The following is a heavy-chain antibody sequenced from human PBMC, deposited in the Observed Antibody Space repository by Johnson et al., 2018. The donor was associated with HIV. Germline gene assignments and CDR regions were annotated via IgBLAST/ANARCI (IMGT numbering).Heavy chain of an antibody. CDR2: IYTGGNA. Sequence: VQLVESGGGLVQPGGSLRLSCAASGFTVSSNYMSWVRQAPGKGLEWVSVIYTGGNAYSADAVQGRFTISRDNAKNSLYVQMNSLRVEDTAVYYCARMGYYYDSATFHPFDIWGQGTMVTVSS. CDR1: GFTVSSNY. CDR3: ARMGYYYDSATFHPFDI. J-gene: IGHJ3*02. D-gene: IGHD3-22*01. V-gene: IGHV3-66*01.